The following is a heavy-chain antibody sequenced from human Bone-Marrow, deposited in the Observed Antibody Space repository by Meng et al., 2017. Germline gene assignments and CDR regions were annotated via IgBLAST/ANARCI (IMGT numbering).Heavy chain of an antibody. Sequence: ASVKVSCKASGYTFTSYGISWVRQAPGQGLEWMGIINPSGGSTSYAQKFQGRVTMTRDTSTSTVYMELSSLRSEDTAVYYCARDGLVPAALYGSGSDRMDVWGQGTTVTVSS. CDR2: INPSGGST. V-gene: IGHV1-46*01. J-gene: IGHJ6*02. CDR3: ARDGLVPAALYGSGSDRMDV. CDR1: GYTFTSYG. D-gene: IGHD3-10*01.